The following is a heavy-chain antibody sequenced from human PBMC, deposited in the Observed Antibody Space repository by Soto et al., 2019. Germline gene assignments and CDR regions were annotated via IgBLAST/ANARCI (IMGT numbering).Heavy chain of an antibody. D-gene: IGHD1-26*01. V-gene: IGHV1-69*01. CDR1: GGSFSNYA. Sequence: QVQLVQSGAEVKMPGSSVRVSCKASGGSFSNYAISWVRQAPGQGLEWMGGIIPMFGIGNYAEKFLGRVTITADESTSTSPMDLSSLRSEDTAFYFFARAYRENYFYAMDVWGQGTTVTVSS. J-gene: IGHJ6*02. CDR3: ARAYRENYFYAMDV. CDR2: IIPMFGIG.